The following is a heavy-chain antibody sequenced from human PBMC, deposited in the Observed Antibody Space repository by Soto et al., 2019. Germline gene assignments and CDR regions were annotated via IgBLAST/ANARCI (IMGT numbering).Heavy chain of an antibody. CDR1: GYSFTSYW. Sequence: PGESLKISCKGSGYSFTSYWIGWVRQMPGKGLKWMGIIYPGDSDTRYSPSFQGQVTISADKSISTAYLQWSSLKASDTAMYYCARPEGELRYFDWLFPYFDYWGQGTLVTVSS. V-gene: IGHV5-51*01. D-gene: IGHD3-9*01. CDR3: ARPEGELRYFDWLFPYFDY. J-gene: IGHJ4*02. CDR2: IYPGDSDT.